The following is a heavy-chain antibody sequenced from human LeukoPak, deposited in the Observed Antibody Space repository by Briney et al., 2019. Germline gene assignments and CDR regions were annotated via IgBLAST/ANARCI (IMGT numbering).Heavy chain of an antibody. V-gene: IGHV3-30*18. CDR3: AKDLDRIAVAGAYAIFDY. CDR1: GFTFSSYG. D-gene: IGHD6-19*01. CDR2: ISYDGSNK. Sequence: GGSLRLSCAASGFTFSSYGMHWVRQAPGKGLEWVAVISYDGSNKYYADSVKGRFTISRDNSKNTPYLQMNSLRAEDTAVYYCAKDLDRIAVAGAYAIFDYWGQGTLVTVSS. J-gene: IGHJ4*02.